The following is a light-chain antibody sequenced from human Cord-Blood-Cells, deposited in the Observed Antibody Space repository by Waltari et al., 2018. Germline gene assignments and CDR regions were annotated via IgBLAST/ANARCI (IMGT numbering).Light chain of an antibody. Sequence: SYELTQPPSVSVSPGQTASITCSGDTWGDKYTCWYQQKPGQSPVPVIYQDSKRPSGIPERFSGSNSGNTATLTISGTQAMDEADYYCQAWDSSTRVFGGGTKLTVL. CDR2: QDS. CDR3: QAWDSSTRV. V-gene: IGLV3-1*01. CDR1: TWGDKY. J-gene: IGLJ3*02.